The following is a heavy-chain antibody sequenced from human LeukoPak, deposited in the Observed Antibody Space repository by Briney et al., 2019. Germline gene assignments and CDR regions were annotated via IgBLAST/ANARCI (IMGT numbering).Heavy chain of an antibody. J-gene: IGHJ2*01. V-gene: IGHV4-61*02. Sequence: SETLSLTCTVSGGSINSGSYYWSWIRQPAGKGLEWIGRIYTSGSTNYNPSLKSRVTISLDTSKNQFSLKLSSVTAADTAVYYCARAPKIAYHDYGDYYWYFDLWGRGTLVTVSS. CDR2: IYTSGST. D-gene: IGHD4-17*01. CDR3: ARAPKIAYHDYGDYYWYFDL. CDR1: GGSINSGSYY.